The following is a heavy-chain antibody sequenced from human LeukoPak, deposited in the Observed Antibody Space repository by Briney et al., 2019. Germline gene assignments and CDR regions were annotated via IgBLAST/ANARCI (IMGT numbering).Heavy chain of an antibody. CDR2: IIPIFGTA. D-gene: IGHD1-1*01. Sequence: GASVRVSCKASGGTFSSYAISWVRQAPGQGLEWMGGIIPIFGTANYAQKFQGRVTITADESTSTAYMELSSLRSEDTAVYYCARLQADAFDIWGQGTMVTVSS. V-gene: IGHV1-69*13. CDR3: ARLQADAFDI. CDR1: GGTFSSYA. J-gene: IGHJ3*02.